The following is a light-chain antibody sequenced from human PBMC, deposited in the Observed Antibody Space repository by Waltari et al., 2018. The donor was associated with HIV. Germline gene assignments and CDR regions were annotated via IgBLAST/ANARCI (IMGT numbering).Light chain of an antibody. CDR1: SSDVGGSNY. J-gene: IGLJ3*02. Sequence: QSALTQAASVSGSPGQSITIPCTGTSSDVGGSNYVSWYQQHPGKAPKLMIYEVSNRPSGVSNRFSGSKSGNTASLTISGLQAEDEADYYCISYTSSSTPWVFGGGTKVTVL. CDR3: ISYTSSSTPWV. CDR2: EVS. V-gene: IGLV2-14*01.